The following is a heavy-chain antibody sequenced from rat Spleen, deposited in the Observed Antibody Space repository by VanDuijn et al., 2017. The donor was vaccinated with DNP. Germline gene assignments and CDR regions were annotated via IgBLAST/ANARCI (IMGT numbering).Heavy chain of an antibody. V-gene: IGHV5-29*01. CDR1: GFTFTNYG. J-gene: IGHJ2*01. CDR2: ISYDGGRT. D-gene: IGHD1-1*01. CDR3: TRYYDSFDY. Sequence: EVRLVESGGGSVQPGRSLKLSCAASGFTFTNYGMAWVRQAPKKGLEWVATISYDGGRTYYRDSVKGRFTISRDDAKTTLYLQMDSLRSEDTATYYCTRYYDSFDYWGRGVMVTVSS.